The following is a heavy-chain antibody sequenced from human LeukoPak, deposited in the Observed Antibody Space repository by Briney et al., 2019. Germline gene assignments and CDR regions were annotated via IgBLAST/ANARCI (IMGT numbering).Heavy chain of an antibody. CDR2: ISDSGGGA. V-gene: IGHV3-23*01. CDR3: AKPSHRSGWYYWSDP. J-gene: IGHJ5*02. CDR1: GYTFSSYA. D-gene: IGHD6-19*01. Sequence: GGSLRLSCAASGYTFSSYAMSWVRQAPGKGLEGVSAISDSGGGAYYADSVRGRFTISRDNSKNTLYLQMNSLRAEDTAVYYCAKPSHRSGWYYWSDPWGQGXLVTV.